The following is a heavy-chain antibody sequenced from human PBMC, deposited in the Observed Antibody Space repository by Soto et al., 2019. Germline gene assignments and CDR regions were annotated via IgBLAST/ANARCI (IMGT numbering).Heavy chain of an antibody. CDR2: ISAYNGNT. D-gene: IGHD3-3*01. V-gene: IGHV1-18*01. Sequence: ASVKVSCKASGYTFTSYGISWVRQAPGQGLEWMGWISAYNGNTNYAQKLQGRVTMTTDTSTSTAYMELRSLRSDDTAVYYCARGGGYDFWSGYYSAYFDYWGQGTLVTVSS. J-gene: IGHJ4*02. CDR3: ARGGGYDFWSGYYSAYFDY. CDR1: GYTFTSYG.